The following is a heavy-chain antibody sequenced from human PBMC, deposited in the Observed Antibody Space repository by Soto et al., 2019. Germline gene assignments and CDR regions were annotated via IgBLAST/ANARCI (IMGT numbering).Heavy chain of an antibody. Sequence: ASVNVYCKSSGYTFTCYYMQWVRQAPGQGLEWMGWINPNSGGTNYAQKFQGRVTMTRDTSISTAYMELSRLRSDDTAVYYCARDLASTYSSSTSGDGGYWGQGTLVTVSS. CDR1: GYTFTCYY. CDR2: INPNSGGT. CDR3: ARDLASTYSSSTSGDGGY. V-gene: IGHV1-2*02. D-gene: IGHD6-6*01. J-gene: IGHJ4*02.